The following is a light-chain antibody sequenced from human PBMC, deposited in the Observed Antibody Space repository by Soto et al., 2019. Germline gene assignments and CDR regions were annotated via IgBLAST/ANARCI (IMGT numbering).Light chain of an antibody. J-gene: IGKJ4*01. CDR2: GAS. CDR1: QDISNY. Sequence: IQMTQSPSSLSASVGDRVTITCQASQDISNYLNWYQQKPGKAPKLLIYGASNLETGVPSRFSGSGSGTDFTFTISSLQPEDIATYYCQQYDNPNLTVTFGGGTKVEIK. CDR3: QQYDNPNLTVT. V-gene: IGKV1-33*01.